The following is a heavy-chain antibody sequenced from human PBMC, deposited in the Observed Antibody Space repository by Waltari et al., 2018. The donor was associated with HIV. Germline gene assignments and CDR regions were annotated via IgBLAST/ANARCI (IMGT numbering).Heavy chain of an antibody. CDR1: GLSLGSYS. Sequence: EVQLVESGGGLVKPGGSLRLSCADSGLSLGSYSLNWVLQAPGQVLDLVSFISSSSSYIYYADSVKGRFTISRDNAKNSLYRQMNSLRVEDTAVYYCANSGGIGPYGMDVWGQGTTVTVSS. CDR2: ISSSSSYI. CDR3: ANSGGIGPYGMDV. D-gene: IGHD6-13*01. J-gene: IGHJ6*02. V-gene: IGHV3-21*01.